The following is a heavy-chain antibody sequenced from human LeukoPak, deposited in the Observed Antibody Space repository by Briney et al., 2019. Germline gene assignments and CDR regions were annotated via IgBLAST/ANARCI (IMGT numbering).Heavy chain of an antibody. CDR1: GVTFSSYS. V-gene: IGHV3-23*01. CDR3: AKDSPVLTY. J-gene: IGHJ4*02. Sequence: GGSLRLSCAVSGVTFSSYSMSWVRQAPGKGLEWVSAITDSGGGTYYADSVKGRFTISRDNSKNTLYLQVKSLRVEDTAVYYCAKDSPVLTYWGQGTLVTVSS. CDR2: ITDSGGGT.